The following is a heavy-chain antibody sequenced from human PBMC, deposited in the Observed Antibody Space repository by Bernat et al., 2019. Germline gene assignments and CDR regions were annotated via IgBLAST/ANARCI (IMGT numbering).Heavy chain of an antibody. CDR3: ARVLFGGNAFDM. CDR2: IYSGGNT. CDR1: GFTVSSSY. V-gene: IGHV3-53*01. J-gene: IGHJ3*02. Sequence: EVQLVQSGGGLIQPGGSLRLSCAASGFTVSSSYMSWVRQAPGKGLEWVSFIYSGGNTYYADSVKGRFTISRDNSKNTLCLEMSSLRAEDTAMYYCARVLFGGNAFDMWGQGTMVTVSS. D-gene: IGHD3-10*01.